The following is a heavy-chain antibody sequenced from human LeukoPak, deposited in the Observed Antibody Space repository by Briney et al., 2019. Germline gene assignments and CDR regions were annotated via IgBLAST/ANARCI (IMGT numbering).Heavy chain of an antibody. V-gene: IGHV4-59*01. CDR3: ARDLRAAY. CDR2: IYIFHSGNS. Sequence: SETLSLTCTVSSGSISNYYWNWIRQPPGKGLEWIGYIYIFHSGNSNYNYNPSLKSRVTISVDTSKNQFSLKLSSVTAADTAVYYCARDLRAAYWGQGTLVTVSS. CDR1: SGSISNYY. D-gene: IGHD3-16*01. J-gene: IGHJ4*02.